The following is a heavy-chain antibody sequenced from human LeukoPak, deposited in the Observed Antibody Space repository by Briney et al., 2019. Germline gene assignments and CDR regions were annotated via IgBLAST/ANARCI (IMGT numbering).Heavy chain of an antibody. V-gene: IGHV4-34*01. Sequence: SETLSLTCAVYGXSFSGYYWSWIRQPPGKGLEWIGEINHSGSTNYNPSLKSRVTISVDTSKNQFSLKLSSVTAADTAVYYCARGPHTGVNYYDSSGYYYWGQGTLVTVSS. CDR1: GXSFSGYY. CDR2: INHSGST. J-gene: IGHJ4*02. D-gene: IGHD3-22*01. CDR3: ARGPHTGVNYYDSSGYYY.